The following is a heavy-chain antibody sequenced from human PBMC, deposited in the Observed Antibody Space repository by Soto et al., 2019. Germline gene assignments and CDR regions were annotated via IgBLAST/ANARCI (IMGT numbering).Heavy chain of an antibody. D-gene: IGHD5-18*01. J-gene: IGHJ6*02. CDR1: GYSFTSYL. CDR2: IYPDYSDT. CDR3: ARQNTYGSFYYYAMDV. Sequence: PGESLKISWEGSGYSFTSYLIGWVRQMPGKGLDCMRIIYPDYSDTRHSPSFQGQVTISADNSISTGYLRWGSLKASDTAMYYCARQNTYGSFYYYAMDVWGQGTTVTVSS. V-gene: IGHV5-51*01.